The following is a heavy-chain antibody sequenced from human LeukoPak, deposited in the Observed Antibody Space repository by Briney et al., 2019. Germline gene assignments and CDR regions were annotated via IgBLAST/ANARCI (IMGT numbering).Heavy chain of an antibody. CDR2: INSDGSSA. CDR3: AREGGYDPFEY. J-gene: IGHJ4*02. D-gene: IGHD5-12*01. Sequence: GGSLRLSCAASGFAFSSQDMGWVRQAPGKGLVWVSRINSDGSSASYADSVKGRFTISRDNAKNTLYLQMNSLRAEDTAVYYCAREGGYDPFEYWGQGTLVTVSS. CDR1: GFAFSSQD. V-gene: IGHV3-74*01.